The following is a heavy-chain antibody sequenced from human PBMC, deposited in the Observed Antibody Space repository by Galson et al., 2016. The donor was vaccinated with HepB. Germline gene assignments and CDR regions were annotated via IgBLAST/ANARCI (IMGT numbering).Heavy chain of an antibody. D-gene: IGHD1-14*01. CDR3: AKARMPVDF. CDR2: ISGSGYTT. J-gene: IGHJ4*02. Sequence: SLRLSCAASGFTFSSYAMSWVRQAPGKGLDWVSAISGSGYTTYYADSVKGRFTISRDNSKNTLYLQMSSLSAEDTAVYYCAKARMPVDFWGQETLVTVSS. V-gene: IGHV3-23*01. CDR1: GFTFSSYA.